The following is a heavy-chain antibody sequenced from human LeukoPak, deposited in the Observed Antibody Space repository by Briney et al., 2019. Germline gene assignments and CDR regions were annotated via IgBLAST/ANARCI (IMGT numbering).Heavy chain of an antibody. J-gene: IGHJ6*02. CDR2: IYRSGST. D-gene: IGHD2-15*01. CDR3: ARDLCSGGSCYSDYYYGMDV. CDR1: GGSISSPNW. V-gene: IGHV4-4*02. Sequence: SETLSLTCAVSGGSISSPNWWSWVRQPPGKGLEWIGEIYRSGSTNYNPSLKSRVTISVDKSKNQFSLKLSSVTAADTAVYYCARDLCSGGSCYSDYYYGMDVWGQGTTVTVSS.